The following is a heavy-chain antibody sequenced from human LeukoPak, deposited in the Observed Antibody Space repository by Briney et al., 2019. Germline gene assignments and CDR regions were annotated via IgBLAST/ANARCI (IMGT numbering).Heavy chain of an antibody. V-gene: IGHV4-39*07. D-gene: IGHD3-10*01. CDR2: IYYSGST. CDR3: ACKRGPNMVRGVIPDY. CDR1: GGSISSGGYY. Sequence: PSETLSLTCTVSGGSISSGGYYWSWIRQPPGKGLEWIGSIYYSGSTYYNPSLKSRVTISVDTSKNQFSLKLSSVTAADTAVYYCACKRGPNMVRGVIPDYWGHGTLVTVSS. J-gene: IGHJ4*01.